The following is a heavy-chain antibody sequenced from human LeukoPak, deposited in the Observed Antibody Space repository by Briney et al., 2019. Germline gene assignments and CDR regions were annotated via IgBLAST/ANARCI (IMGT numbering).Heavy chain of an antibody. CDR3: TKGDGGWYPIDY. V-gene: IGHV3-23*01. J-gene: IGHJ4*02. Sequence: MXWVXXAPXKGLEWVSTINENAANTHYADSVKGRFTISRDNSKNTLLLQMNSLRADDTALYYCTKGDGGWYPIDYWGQGTLVIVSS. D-gene: IGHD6-19*01. CDR2: INENAANT.